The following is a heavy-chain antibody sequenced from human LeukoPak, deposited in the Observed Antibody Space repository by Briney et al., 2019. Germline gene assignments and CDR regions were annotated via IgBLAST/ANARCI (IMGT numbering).Heavy chain of an antibody. CDR1: GFTFSSYA. V-gene: IGHV3-23*01. D-gene: IGHD6-13*01. CDR3: AKGADSTIWYTGGYYFDY. J-gene: IGHJ4*02. Sequence: PGGSLRLSRAASGFTFSSYAMSWVRQAPGKGLEWVSAISNSGAYYADSVKGRFTISRDKSKNTVYLQMNSLRAEDTAVYYCAKGADSTIWYTGGYYFDYWGQGTLVTVSS. CDR2: ISNSGA.